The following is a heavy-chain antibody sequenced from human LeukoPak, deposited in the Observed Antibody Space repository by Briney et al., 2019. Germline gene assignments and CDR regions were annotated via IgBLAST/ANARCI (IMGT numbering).Heavy chain of an antibody. CDR1: GFTFSNYG. Sequence: PGGSLRLSCAASGFTFSNYGMHWVRQAPGKGPEWVTFIRYDGSNKYYADSVKGRFTISRDNSKNTLYLQMNSLRAEDTAVYYCAKGGDDSIDYWGQGTLVTVSS. V-gene: IGHV3-30*02. J-gene: IGHJ4*02. D-gene: IGHD3-10*01. CDR2: IRYDGSNK. CDR3: AKGGDDSIDY.